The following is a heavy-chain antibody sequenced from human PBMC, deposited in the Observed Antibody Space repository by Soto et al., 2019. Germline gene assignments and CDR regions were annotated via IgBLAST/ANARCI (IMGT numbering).Heavy chain of an antibody. D-gene: IGHD3-9*01. J-gene: IGHJ4*02. Sequence: ASVKVSCKASGYTFLKYDINWVRQAPGQGLEWMGGIQTDNDHASFAQKFEGRVTMTTDTSTRTVYMELRDLSSDDTAVYYCAKDLGSGYRFDYWGQGTPVTVSS. CDR1: GYTFLKYD. V-gene: IGHV1-18*01. CDR3: AKDLGSGYRFDY. CDR2: IQTDNDHA.